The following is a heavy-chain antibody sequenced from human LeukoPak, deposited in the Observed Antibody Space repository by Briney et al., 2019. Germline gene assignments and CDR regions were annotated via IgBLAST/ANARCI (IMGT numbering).Heavy chain of an antibody. V-gene: IGHV4-34*01. CDR1: GGSFSGYY. J-gene: IGHJ4*02. CDR2: INHSGST. Sequence: SETLSLTCAVYGGSFSGYYWSWIRQPPGKGLEWIGEINHSGSTNYNPSLKSRVTISVDTSKNQFSLKLSSVTAADTAVYYCTRWTTVTSAAYYFDYWGQGTLVTVSS. CDR3: TRWTTVTSAAYYFDY. D-gene: IGHD4-17*01.